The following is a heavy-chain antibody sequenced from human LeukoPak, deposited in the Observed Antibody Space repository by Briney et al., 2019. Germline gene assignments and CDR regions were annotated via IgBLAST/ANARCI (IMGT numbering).Heavy chain of an antibody. D-gene: IGHD1-26*01. J-gene: IGHJ4*02. Sequence: SETLSLTCAVYSGSFSGYYWSWIRQPPGKGLEWIGEINHSGSTNYNPSLKSRATISVDASKNQFSLKLSSVTAADTAVYYCARGGWELPEGSLDYWGQGTLVTVSS. CDR1: SGSFSGYY. CDR3: ARGGWELPEGSLDY. CDR2: INHSGST. V-gene: IGHV4-34*01.